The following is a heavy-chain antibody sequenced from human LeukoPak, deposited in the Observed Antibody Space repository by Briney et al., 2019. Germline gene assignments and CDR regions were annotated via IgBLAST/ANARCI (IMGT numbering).Heavy chain of an antibody. CDR3: ARILDNESSGYYVFDY. Sequence: ASGPALVKLTQTLTLTCTFSGFSLSTSGMWVSWIRQPPGKALEWLARIDWDDDKYYSTSLKTRLTISKDTSKNQVVLTMTNMDPVDTATYYCARILDNESSGYYVFDYWGQGTLVTVSS. D-gene: IGHD3-22*01. J-gene: IGHJ4*02. V-gene: IGHV2-70*11. CDR1: GFSLSTSGMW. CDR2: IDWDDDK.